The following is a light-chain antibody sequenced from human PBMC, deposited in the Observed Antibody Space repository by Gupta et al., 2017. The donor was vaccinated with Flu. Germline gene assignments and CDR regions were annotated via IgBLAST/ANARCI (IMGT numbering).Light chain of an antibody. CDR2: DDS. Sequence: SYVLTQPPSVAVAPGQTVSITCGGNKIERKSVHWYLQRPGQAPVLVVHDDSDRPSGIPERFSASNSGNTATLTISRVEAGDGADFYCQVWARTTTQIIFGGGTKLTVL. CDR3: QVWARTTTQII. J-gene: IGLJ2*01. CDR1: KIERKS. V-gene: IGLV3-21*02.